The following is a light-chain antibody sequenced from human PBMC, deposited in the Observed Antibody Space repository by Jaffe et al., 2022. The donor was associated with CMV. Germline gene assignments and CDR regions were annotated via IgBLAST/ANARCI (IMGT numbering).Light chain of an antibody. CDR1: QTVSIW. J-gene: IGKJ1*01. CDR2: RAS. V-gene: IGKV1-5*03. Sequence: DIQMTQSPSTLSASVGDRVTITCRASQTVSIWLAWYQQKPGKAPKLLIYRASSLESGVPSRFSGSGSGTEFTLTISSLQPDDFATYYCQQYNTYWTFGQGTKVEIK. CDR3: QQYNTYWT.